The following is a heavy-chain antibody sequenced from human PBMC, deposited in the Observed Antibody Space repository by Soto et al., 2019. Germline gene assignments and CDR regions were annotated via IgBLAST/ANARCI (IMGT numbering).Heavy chain of an antibody. J-gene: IGHJ6*02. V-gene: IGHV3-7*01. Sequence: EVPLVESGGGLVQPGGSLRLSCEASGITFSRYWMTWVRQASGKGLEWVANINQDETQKYYVDSVKGRFTISRDNTKNSVHLQMNSLRAEDTALYYCARQNALDVWGQGTTVTVSS. CDR1: GITFSRYW. CDR3: ARQNALDV. CDR2: INQDETQK.